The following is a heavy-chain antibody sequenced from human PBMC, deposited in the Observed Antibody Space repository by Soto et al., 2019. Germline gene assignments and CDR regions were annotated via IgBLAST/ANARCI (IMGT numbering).Heavy chain of an antibody. D-gene: IGHD1-26*01. Sequence: PGGSPRLSCAASGFTFSDYYMSWIRQAPGKGLEWVSYITSSSSYTIYADSVKGRFTISRDNAKNSLYLQMDSLRAEDTAVYYSARPLFPQSGSSLSDPGGEGTLVTVS. CDR2: ITSSSSYT. CDR3: ARPLFPQSGSSLSDP. V-gene: IGHV3-11*03. J-gene: IGHJ5*02. CDR1: GFTFSDYY.